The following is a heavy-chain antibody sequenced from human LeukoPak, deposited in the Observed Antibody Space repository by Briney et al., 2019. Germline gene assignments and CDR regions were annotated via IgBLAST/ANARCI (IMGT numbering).Heavy chain of an antibody. CDR2: INHSGST. J-gene: IGHJ5*02. CDR3: ATRILASAGTNWFDP. D-gene: IGHD2-15*01. V-gene: IGHV4-34*01. CDR1: GGSFSGYY. Sequence: SETLSLTCAVYGGSFSGYYWSWIRQPPGKGLEWMGEINHSGSTNYNPSLKSRVTISVDTSKNQFSLKLSSVTAADTAGYYCATRILASAGTNWFDPWGQGTLVTVSS.